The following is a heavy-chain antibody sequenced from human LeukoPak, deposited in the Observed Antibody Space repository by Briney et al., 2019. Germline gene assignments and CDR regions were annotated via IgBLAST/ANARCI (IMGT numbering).Heavy chain of an antibody. Sequence: PSETLSLTCTVSGCSLSSYYWSWIRQPPGKGLEWIGYIYYSGSTNYNPSLKSRVTISVDTSKNQFSLKLSSVTAADTAVYYCAREPGAVAGTRGAFDIWGQGTMVTVSS. V-gene: IGHV4-59*01. CDR1: GCSLSSYY. J-gene: IGHJ3*02. D-gene: IGHD6-19*01. CDR3: AREPGAVAGTRGAFDI. CDR2: IYYSGST.